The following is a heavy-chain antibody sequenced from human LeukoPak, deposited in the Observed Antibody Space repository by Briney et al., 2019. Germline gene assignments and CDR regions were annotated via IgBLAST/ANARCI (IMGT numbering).Heavy chain of an antibody. CDR1: GFTFSSYA. J-gene: IGHJ4*02. CDR2: ISGGGGST. CDR3: AKSDGDYSGEYYFDY. D-gene: IGHD4-17*01. Sequence: GGSLRLSCAASGFTFSSYAMSWVRQAPGKGLEWVSAISGGGGSTYYADSVKGRFTISRDNSKNTLYLQMNSLRAEDTAVYYCAKSDGDYSGEYYFDYWGQGTLVTVSS. V-gene: IGHV3-23*01.